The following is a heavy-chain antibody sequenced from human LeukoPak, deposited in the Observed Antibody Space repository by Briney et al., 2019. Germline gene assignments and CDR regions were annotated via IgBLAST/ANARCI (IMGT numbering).Heavy chain of an antibody. D-gene: IGHD4-11*01. CDR1: GGSFSGYY. CDR3: ARGPLYSNRPHYYGMDV. J-gene: IGHJ6*02. CDR2: INHSGRT. Sequence: SEALSLTCAVYGGSFSGYYWSWIRQPPGKGLEWIGEINHSGRTNYNPSLKSRVTISVDTSKNQFSLKLSSVTAADTAVYYCARGPLYSNRPHYYGMDVWGQGTTVTVSS. V-gene: IGHV4-34*01.